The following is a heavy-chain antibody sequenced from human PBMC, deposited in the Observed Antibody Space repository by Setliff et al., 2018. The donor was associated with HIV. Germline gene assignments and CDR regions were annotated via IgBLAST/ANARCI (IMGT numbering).Heavy chain of an antibody. CDR3: ASQPSGHFYYYMQV. Sequence: PSETLSLTCGFYGGSVSDYSWSWVRQSPGKGLEWIGEINHSGRTSYNPSPKSRVTISLDRSGSHFSLKLTSVTAADTGVYYCASQPSGHFYYYMQVWGKGTTVTVSS. V-gene: IGHV4-34*01. J-gene: IGHJ6*03. D-gene: IGHD1-1*01. CDR2: INHSGRT. CDR1: GGSVSDYS.